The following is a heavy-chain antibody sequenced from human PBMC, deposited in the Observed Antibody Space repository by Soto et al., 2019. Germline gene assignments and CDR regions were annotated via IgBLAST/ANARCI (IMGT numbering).Heavy chain of an antibody. CDR3: ARYGGSAARYFGL. J-gene: IGHJ2*01. CDR2: MNPHSGNT. Sequence: ASVKVSCKASGYSFTNYDINWVRQVAGQGPEWMAWMNPHSGNTGYAQKFRGRVTVARDTSTSTVYMELTRLTSDDTAVYFCARYGGSAARYFGLWGRGTLVTVSS. D-gene: IGHD6-19*01. CDR1: GYSFTNYD. V-gene: IGHV1-8*01.